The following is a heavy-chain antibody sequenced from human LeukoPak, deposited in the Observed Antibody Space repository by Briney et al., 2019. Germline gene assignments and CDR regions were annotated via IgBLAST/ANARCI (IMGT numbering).Heavy chain of an antibody. V-gene: IGHV4-59*01. J-gene: IGHJ4*02. Sequence: SETLSLTCTVSGGSISSYYWSWIRQPPGNGLERIGYIYYSGSTNYNPSLKSRVTISVDTSKNQFSLKLSSVTAADTAVYYCARGIVVVTAANFDYWGQGTLVTVSS. D-gene: IGHD2-21*02. CDR2: IYYSGST. CDR3: ARGIVVVTAANFDY. CDR1: GGSISSYY.